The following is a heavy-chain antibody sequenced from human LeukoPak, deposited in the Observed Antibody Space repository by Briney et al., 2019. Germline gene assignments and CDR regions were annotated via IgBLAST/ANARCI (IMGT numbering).Heavy chain of an antibody. CDR2: ISNDGSNK. D-gene: IGHD3-22*01. V-gene: IGHV3-30-3*02. Sequence: GGSLRLSCAASGFTFSSYAMHWVRQAPGKGLEWVAVISNDGSNKYYADSAKGRFTISRDNSKNTLYLQMNSLRAEDTAVYYCAKPYYYDSSGYYEQFDYWGQGTLVTVSS. J-gene: IGHJ4*02. CDR1: GFTFSSYA. CDR3: AKPYYYDSSGYYEQFDY.